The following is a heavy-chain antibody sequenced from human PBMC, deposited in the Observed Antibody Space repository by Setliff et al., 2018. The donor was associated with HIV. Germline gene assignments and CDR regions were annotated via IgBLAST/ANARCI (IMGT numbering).Heavy chain of an antibody. Sequence: GESLKISCKGSGYSFTSNWIGWVRQMPGKGLEWMGGIIPIFGTANYAQKFQGRVTMTRDTSISTVYMELSRLRSDDTAVYYCARWSSGWSYFDFWGQGTLVTVSS. CDR1: GYSFTSNW. J-gene: IGHJ4*02. V-gene: IGHV1-2*02. CDR2: IIPIFGTA. CDR3: ARWSSGWSYFDF. D-gene: IGHD6-19*01.